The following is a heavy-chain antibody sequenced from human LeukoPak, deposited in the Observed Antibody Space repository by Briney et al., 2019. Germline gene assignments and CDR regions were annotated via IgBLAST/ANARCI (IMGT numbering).Heavy chain of an antibody. J-gene: IGHJ6*03. CDR3: TTDPSSGYSTLYYYYYMDV. Sequence: GGTLRLSCAASGFTFSSYSMNWVRQAPGKGLEWVSSISSSSSYIYYADSVKGRFTISRDNSKNTLYLQMNSLKTEDTAVYYCTTDPSSGYSTLYYYYYMDVWGKGTTVTVSS. V-gene: IGHV3-21*03. CDR2: ISSSSSYI. CDR1: GFTFSSYS. D-gene: IGHD3-22*01.